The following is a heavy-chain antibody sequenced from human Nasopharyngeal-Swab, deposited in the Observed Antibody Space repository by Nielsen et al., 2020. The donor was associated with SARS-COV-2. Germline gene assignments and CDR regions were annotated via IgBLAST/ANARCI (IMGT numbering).Heavy chain of an antibody. V-gene: IGHV1-18*01. D-gene: IGHD2-15*01. Sequence: ASVKVSCKASGYTFTSYDISWVRQAPGQGLEWMGWISAYNGNTNYAQKLQGRVTMTTDTSTSTAYMELRSLRSDDTAVYYCARDTQSGYCSGGSCIGDYYYYMDVWGKGTTVTVSS. CDR3: ARDTQSGYCSGGSCIGDYYYYMDV. CDR1: GYTFTSYD. J-gene: IGHJ6*03. CDR2: ISAYNGNT.